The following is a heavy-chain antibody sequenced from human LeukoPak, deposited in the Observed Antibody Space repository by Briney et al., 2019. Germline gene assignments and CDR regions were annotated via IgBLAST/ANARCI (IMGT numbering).Heavy chain of an antibody. CDR1: GFTFSSYA. J-gene: IGHJ6*02. D-gene: IGHD6-6*01. CDR2: ISGSGGST. CDR3: AKSVYSSSFYYYYGMDV. V-gene: IGHV3-23*01. Sequence: GGSLSLSCAASGFTFSSYAMSWVRQAPGKGLEWVSAISGSGGSTYYADSVKGRFTIYRDNSKNTLYLQMNSLRAEDTAVYYCAKSVYSSSFYYYYGMDVWGQGTTVTVSS.